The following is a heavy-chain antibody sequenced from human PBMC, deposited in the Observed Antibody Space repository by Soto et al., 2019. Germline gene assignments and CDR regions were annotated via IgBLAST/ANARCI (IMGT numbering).Heavy chain of an antibody. J-gene: IGHJ4*02. CDR3: ARHEGAACDF. CDR1: Y. Sequence: YCRRIRKPPGKGLEWIGEIYYSGSTYYNPSLKSRVTISVDTSKNQFSLKLSSVTAADTDVYYCARHEGAACDFWGQGTLV. CDR2: IYYSGST. V-gene: IGHV4-39*01.